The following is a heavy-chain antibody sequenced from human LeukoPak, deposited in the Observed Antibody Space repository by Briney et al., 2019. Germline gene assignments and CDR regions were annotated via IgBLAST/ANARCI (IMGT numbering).Heavy chain of an antibody. V-gene: IGHV4-59*01. D-gene: IGHD5-24*01. CDR2: IYYSGST. CDR1: GGSISSYY. J-gene: IGHJ5*02. Sequence: SETLSLTCTVSGGSISSYYWNWIRQPPGKGLEWIGYIYYSGSTNYNPSLKSRVTISVDTSKNQFSLKLSSVTAADTAVYYCARAGRDGFYNWFDPWGQGTLVTVSS. CDR3: ARAGRDGFYNWFDP.